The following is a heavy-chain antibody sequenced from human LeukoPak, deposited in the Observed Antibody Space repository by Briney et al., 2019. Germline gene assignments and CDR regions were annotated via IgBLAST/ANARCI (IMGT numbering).Heavy chain of an antibody. CDR3: ARELSTCGLHG. V-gene: IGHV3-53*01. D-gene: IGHD2-2*01. CDR2: IYSGGST. Sequence: PGGSLRLSCAASGFTVSSNYMSWVRQAPGKGLEWVSVIYSGGSTYYADSVKGRFTISRDNSKNTLYLQMNSLRAEDTAVYYCARELSTCGLHGWGQGTLVTVSS. J-gene: IGHJ4*02. CDR1: GFTVSSNY.